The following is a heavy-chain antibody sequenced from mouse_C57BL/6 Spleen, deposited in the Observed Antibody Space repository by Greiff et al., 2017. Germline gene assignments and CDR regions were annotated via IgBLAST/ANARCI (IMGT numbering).Heavy chain of an antibody. D-gene: IGHD2-3*01. CDR1: GFSFTSYG. J-gene: IGHJ2*01. CDR3: ARHDGYYGGFDY. V-gene: IGHV2-6-1*01. Sequence: VQLQESGPGLVAPSQSLSITCTVSGFSFTSYGVHWVRQPPGKGLEWLVVIWSDGSTTYNSALKSRLSISKDNSKTQVFLKMNSLQTDDTAMYYCARHDGYYGGFDYWGQGTTLTVSS. CDR2: IWSDGST.